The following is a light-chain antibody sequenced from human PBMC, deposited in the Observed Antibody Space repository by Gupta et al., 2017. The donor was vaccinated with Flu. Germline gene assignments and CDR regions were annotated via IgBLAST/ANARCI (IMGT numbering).Light chain of an antibody. CDR2: GAS. CDR1: QSVSSSY. Sequence: EIVLTQSPGTLSLSPGERATLSCRASQSVSSSYLAWYQQKPGQAPRLLIYGASSRATGIPDRFSGSGSGTDFTLTISIRDPEDFAVYYCQQEGSSPQTFGQGTKVEIK. J-gene: IGKJ1*01. CDR3: QQEGSSPQT. V-gene: IGKV3-20*01.